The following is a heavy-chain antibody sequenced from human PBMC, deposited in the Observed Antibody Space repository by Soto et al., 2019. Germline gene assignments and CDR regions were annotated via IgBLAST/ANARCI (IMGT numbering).Heavy chain of an antibody. CDR3: ARQVQVAARRVGWFDP. CDR2: IYYSGST. CDR1: GGSISSSSYY. D-gene: IGHD2-15*01. V-gene: IGHV4-39*01. J-gene: IGHJ5*02. Sequence: PSETLSLTCTVSGGSISSSSYYWGWIRQPPGKGLEWIGSIYYSGSTYYNPSLKRRVTISVDTSKNQFSLKLSSVTAADTAVYYCARQVQVAARRVGWFDPWGQGTLVTVSS.